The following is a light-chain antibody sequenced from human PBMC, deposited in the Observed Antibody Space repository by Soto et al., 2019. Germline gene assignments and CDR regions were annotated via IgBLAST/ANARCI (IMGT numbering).Light chain of an antibody. V-gene: IGLV1-47*01. CDR2: RNN. J-gene: IGLJ2*01. CDR3: AAWDDSLSGVV. CDR1: SSNIGSNY. Sequence: QSVLTQPPSASGTPGQRVPSSCSGSSSNIGSNYVYWYQQLPGTAPKLLIYRNNQRPSGVPDRFSGSKSGTSASLAISGLRSEDEADYYCAAWDDSLSGVVFGGGTQLTVL.